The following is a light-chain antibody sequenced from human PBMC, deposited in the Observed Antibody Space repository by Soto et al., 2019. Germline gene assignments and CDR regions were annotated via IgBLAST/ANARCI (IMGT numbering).Light chain of an antibody. V-gene: IGKV1-33*01. CDR2: DAS. Sequence: DIQMTQSPSSLSASVGDRVTITCQASQDISNYLNWYQQKPGKAPKLLIYDASNLETGVPSRFSGSGCGTDFTFTISSLQPEDIATYYCQQYANLPPFTFGPGTKVDIK. CDR3: QQYANLPPFT. CDR1: QDISNY. J-gene: IGKJ3*01.